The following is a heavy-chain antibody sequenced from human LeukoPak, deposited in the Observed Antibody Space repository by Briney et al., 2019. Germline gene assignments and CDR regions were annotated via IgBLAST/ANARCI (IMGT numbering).Heavy chain of an antibody. Sequence: GGSLRLSCAASGFTFSTYSMNWVRQAPGKGLEWVSSITSSSTYIYYADSMKGRFTISRDNAKNSLYLQMDSLRAEDTAVYYCARGSSGSYYTPFDYWGQGTLVTVSS. CDR1: GFTFSTYS. V-gene: IGHV3-21*01. J-gene: IGHJ4*02. CDR2: ITSSSTYI. D-gene: IGHD1-26*01. CDR3: ARGSSGSYYTPFDY.